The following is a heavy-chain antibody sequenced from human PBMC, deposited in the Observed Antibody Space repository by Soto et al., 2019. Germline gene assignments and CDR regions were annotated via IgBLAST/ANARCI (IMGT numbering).Heavy chain of an antibody. CDR2: VNPKRGDT. V-gene: IGHV1-2*02. D-gene: IGHD6-13*01. Sequence: ASVKVSCKTYGYSFVNFFLHWVRQAPGQGPEWMGFVNPKRGDTDYAPKFQGRVTMTRDTSINTAYMELSSLTSEDTAVYYCARIAAAGITYYYYYMDVWGKGTTVTVSS. J-gene: IGHJ6*03. CDR3: ARIAAAGITYYYYYMDV. CDR1: GYSFVNFF.